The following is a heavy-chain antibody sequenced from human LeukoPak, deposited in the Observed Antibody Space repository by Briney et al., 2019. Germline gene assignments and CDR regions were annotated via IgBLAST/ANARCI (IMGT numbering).Heavy chain of an antibody. CDR2: ISYDGSNK. J-gene: IGHJ4*02. D-gene: IGHD6-19*01. V-gene: IGHV3-30*18. CDR1: GFTFSSYG. CDR3: AKDGYSSGWYGRGYFDY. Sequence: PGGSLRLSCAASGFTFSSYGMHWVRQAPGKGLEWVAVISYDGSNKYYAGSVKGRFTISRDNSKNTLYLQMNSLRAEDTAVYYCAKDGYSSGWYGRGYFDYWGQGTLVTVSS.